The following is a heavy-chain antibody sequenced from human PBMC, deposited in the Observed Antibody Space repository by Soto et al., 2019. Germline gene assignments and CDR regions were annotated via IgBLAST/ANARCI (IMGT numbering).Heavy chain of an antibody. CDR1: GFTFSNYA. V-gene: IGHV3-23*01. Sequence: QPGGSLRLSCAASGFTFSNYAMSWVRQAPGKGLEWVSAISGNGGTTYYADPVKGRFTISRDNSKNTLYLQMNSLRAEDTAVYYCAKGVPGIAVAGTGYFQHWGQGTLVTVSS. D-gene: IGHD6-19*01. J-gene: IGHJ1*01. CDR2: ISGNGGTT. CDR3: AKGVPGIAVAGTGYFQH.